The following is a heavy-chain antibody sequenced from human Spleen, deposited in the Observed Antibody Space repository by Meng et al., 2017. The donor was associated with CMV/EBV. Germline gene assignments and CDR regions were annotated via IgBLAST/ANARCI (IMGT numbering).Heavy chain of an antibody. V-gene: IGHV4-39*07. CDR2: ILSSSGST. J-gene: IGHJ6*02. D-gene: IGHD3-3*01. CDR3: ARGGSFWSGSSVFNPYYYYGMGV. CDR1: GVSISSSTYY. Sequence: SETLSLTCTLSGVSISSSTYYWGWIRQPPGKGLEWIGIILSSSGSTYFNPSLKSRAFITVDTSKNQVSLKLSSLTAADTAVYYCARGGSFWSGSSVFNPYYYYGMGVWGPGTTVTVSS.